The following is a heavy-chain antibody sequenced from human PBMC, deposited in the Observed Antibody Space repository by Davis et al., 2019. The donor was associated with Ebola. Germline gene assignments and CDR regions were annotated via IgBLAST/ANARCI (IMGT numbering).Heavy chain of an antibody. Sequence: GGSLRLSCKGSEYRFANYWIGWVRQKLGKGLEWMGMIYPSDSDTRYSPSFQGQVIISADKSISTAYLQWNTLQASDTAVYYCARLYGPGHYLNWYFNLWGRGTLVTVSS. CDR1: EYRFANYW. V-gene: IGHV5-51*01. CDR3: ARLYGPGHYLNWYFNL. J-gene: IGHJ2*01. D-gene: IGHD3-10*01. CDR2: IYPSDSDT.